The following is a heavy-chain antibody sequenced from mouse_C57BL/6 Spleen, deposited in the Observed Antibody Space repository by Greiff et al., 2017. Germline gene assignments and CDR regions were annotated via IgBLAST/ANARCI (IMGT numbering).Heavy chain of an antibody. V-gene: IGHV1-15*01. CDR3: TRGDYYGSSLYDGMEY. J-gene: IGHJ4*01. CDR1: GYTFTDYE. CDR2: IEPETGGS. D-gene: IGHD1-1*01. Sequence: QVQLQQSGAELVRPGASVTLSCKASGYTFTDYEMHWVKQTPVHGLEWIGAIEPETGGSASNQKFTGKALLTADKSSSTAYMHLRSLTSEDSAVYYCTRGDYYGSSLYDGMEYWGQGTSVTVSA.